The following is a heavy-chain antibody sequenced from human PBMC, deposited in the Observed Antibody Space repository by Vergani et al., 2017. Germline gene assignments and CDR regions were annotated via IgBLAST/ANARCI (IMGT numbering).Heavy chain of an antibody. V-gene: IGHV1-69*01. D-gene: IGHD2-8*01. CDR3: ARHAALNGGFDY. CDR1: GGTFSSYA. J-gene: IGHJ4*02. CDR2: FIPIFGTA. Sequence: QVQLVQSGAEVKKPGSSVKVSCKASGGTFSSYAISWVRQAPGQGLEWMGGFIPIFGTANYAQKFQGRFTITADESTSTAYMELSSLRSEDTAVYYCARHAALNGGFDYWGQGTLVTVSS.